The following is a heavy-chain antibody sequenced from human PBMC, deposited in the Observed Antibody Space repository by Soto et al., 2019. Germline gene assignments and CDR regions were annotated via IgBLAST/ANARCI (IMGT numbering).Heavy chain of an antibody. CDR2: INPSGGST. CDR3: GRETRLGYCISTSCPKQYWFDP. CDR1: GYTFTSYY. D-gene: IGHD2-2*01. V-gene: IGHV1-46*01. Sequence: GASVKVSCKASGYTFTSYYMHWVRQAPGQGLEWMGIINPSGGSTSYAQKFQGRVTMTRDTSTSTVYMELSSLRSEDTAVYYCGRETRLGYCISTSCPKQYWFDPWGQGTLVTVSS. J-gene: IGHJ5*02.